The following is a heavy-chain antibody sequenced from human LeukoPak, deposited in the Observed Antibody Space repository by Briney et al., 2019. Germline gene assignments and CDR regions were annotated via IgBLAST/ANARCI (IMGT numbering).Heavy chain of an antibody. Sequence: PSQTLPLTCTVSGGSISSGGYYWSWIRQHPGKGLEWIGYIYYSGSTYYNPSLKSRVTISVDTSKNQFSLKLSSVTAADTAVYYCARNRGCSSTSCYNWFDPWGQGTLVTVSS. CDR3: ARNRGCSSTSCYNWFDP. J-gene: IGHJ5*02. CDR2: IYYSGST. D-gene: IGHD2-2*01. CDR1: GGSISSGGYY. V-gene: IGHV4-31*03.